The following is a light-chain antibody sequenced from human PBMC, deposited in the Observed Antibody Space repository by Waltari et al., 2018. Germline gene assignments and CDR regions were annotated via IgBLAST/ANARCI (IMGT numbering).Light chain of an antibody. CDR3: HQYGSAVRS. CDR2: AAA. J-gene: IGKJ1*01. V-gene: IGKV3-20*01. CDR1: QNFSQNH. Sequence: EIVLTQSPGPLSLSPGATAILSCRARQNFSQNHVAWFKVKPGHPPRLLIYAAANRAPGVPVKFSGRGSGTDFSLTIVIVEPEDFAVYSGHQYGSAVRSFGQGTKVEVK.